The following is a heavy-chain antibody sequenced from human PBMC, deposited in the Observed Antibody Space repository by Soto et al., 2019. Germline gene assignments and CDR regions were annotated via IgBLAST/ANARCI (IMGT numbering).Heavy chain of an antibody. CDR3: ARDPGYCSGGSCYDWFDP. D-gene: IGHD2-15*01. CDR1: GYTFTDYY. Sequence: ASVKVSCKASGYTFTDYYMHWVRQAPGQGLEWMGWISANSGATNYAQKFQGRVTMTTDTSTSTAYMELRSLRSDDTAVYYCARDPGYCSGGSCYDWFDPWGQGTLVTVSS. V-gene: IGHV1-2*02. J-gene: IGHJ5*02. CDR2: ISANSGAT.